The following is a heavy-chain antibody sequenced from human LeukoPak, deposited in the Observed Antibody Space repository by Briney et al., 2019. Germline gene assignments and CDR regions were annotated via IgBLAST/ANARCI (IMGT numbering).Heavy chain of an antibody. J-gene: IGHJ4*02. D-gene: IGHD2/OR15-2a*01. V-gene: IGHV4-59*08. CDR2: ISHSGST. CDR3: AGHHPRNTVDF. Sequence: SETLSLTCTVSGGSISNYYWRWIRQPPGKGLEWIGYISHSGSTNYSPSLKSRVTISLDTSKNQFSLKLSSVTAADTAVYYCAGHHPRNTVDFWGQGTLVTVSS. CDR1: GGSISNYY.